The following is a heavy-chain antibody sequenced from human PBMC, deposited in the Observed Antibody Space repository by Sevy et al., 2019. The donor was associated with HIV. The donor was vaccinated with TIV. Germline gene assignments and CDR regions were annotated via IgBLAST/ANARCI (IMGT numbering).Heavy chain of an antibody. CDR3: ARDLPRAATMVPHFDC. CDR2: ISNSGTTI. CDR1: GFTFTSYE. Sequence: GGSLRLSCAASGFTFTSYEMNWVRQAPGKGLEWLSYISNSGTTIYYSDSVKGRFTISRDNARNSLYLQMSSLRAEDTAVYYCARDLPRAATMVPHFDCWGQGTLVTVSS. D-gene: IGHD3-10*01. J-gene: IGHJ4*02. V-gene: IGHV3-48*03.